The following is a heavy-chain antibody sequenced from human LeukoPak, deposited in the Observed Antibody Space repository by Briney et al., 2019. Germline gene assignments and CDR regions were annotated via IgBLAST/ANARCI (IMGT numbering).Heavy chain of an antibody. Sequence: GGSLRLSCAASGFTFSSYAMHWVRQAPGKGLEYVSAISSNGGSTYYANSVKGRFTISRDNSKNTLYLQVGSLRAEDMAVYYCAREPYYYDSSVPTRGAFDIWGQGTMVTVSS. CDR1: GFTFSSYA. V-gene: IGHV3-64*01. D-gene: IGHD3-22*01. CDR2: ISSNGGST. J-gene: IGHJ3*02. CDR3: AREPYYYDSSVPTRGAFDI.